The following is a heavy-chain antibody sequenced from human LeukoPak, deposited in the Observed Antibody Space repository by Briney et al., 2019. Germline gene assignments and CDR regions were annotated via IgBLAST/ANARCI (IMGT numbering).Heavy chain of an antibody. D-gene: IGHD5-12*01. J-gene: IGHJ3*02. CDR3: ARDLVATIVAPDAFDI. Sequence: ASVKVSCKASGGTFISYAISWVRQAPGQGLEWMGRIIPIFGTANYAQKFQGRVTITTDESTSTAYMELSSLRSEDATVYYRARDLVATIVAPDAFDIWGQGTMVTVSS. CDR2: IIPIFGTA. V-gene: IGHV1-69*05. CDR1: GGTFISYA.